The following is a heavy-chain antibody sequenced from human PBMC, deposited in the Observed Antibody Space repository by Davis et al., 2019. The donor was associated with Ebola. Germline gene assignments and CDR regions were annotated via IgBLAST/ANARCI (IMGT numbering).Heavy chain of an antibody. CDR2: IYYSGST. CDR1: GGSISRGGSY. V-gene: IGHV4-31*03. J-gene: IGHJ6*03. CDR3: ARDLRYVSSGSDYYFYMDV. Sequence: PSETLSLTCTVSGGSISRGGSYWTWIRQHPGKGLEWIGYIYYSGSTSYKPSLKSRVTISLDTSKNQFSLNLTSVTAADTAVYYCARDLRYVSSGSDYYFYMDVWGKGTTVTVSS. D-gene: IGHD3-22*01.